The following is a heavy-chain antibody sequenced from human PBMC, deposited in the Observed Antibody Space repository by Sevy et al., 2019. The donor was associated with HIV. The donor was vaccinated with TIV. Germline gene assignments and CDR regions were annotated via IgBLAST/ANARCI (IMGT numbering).Heavy chain of an antibody. Sequence: GGSLRLSCAASGFTFSSYGMHWVRQAPGKGLEWVAVIWYDGSNKYYADSVKGRFTISGDNSKNTLYLQMNSLGAEDTAVYYCARDQVVRDYYYGMDVWGQGTTVTVSS. V-gene: IGHV3-33*01. CDR3: ARDQVVRDYYYGMDV. CDR1: GFTFSSYG. CDR2: IWYDGSNK. J-gene: IGHJ6*02.